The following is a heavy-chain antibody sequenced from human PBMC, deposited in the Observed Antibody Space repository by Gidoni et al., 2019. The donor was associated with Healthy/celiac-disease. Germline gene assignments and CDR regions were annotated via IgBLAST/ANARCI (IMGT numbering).Heavy chain of an antibody. V-gene: IGHV3-30-3*01. J-gene: IGHJ4*02. CDR2: ISYDGSNK. CDR3: ARDYGITMIVVVIFYYFDY. D-gene: IGHD3-22*01. CDR1: GFTFIRSP. Sequence: QVLLVESAGGVVQSARSLILSCAASGFTFIRSPMHWVRQAPGKGLEWVAVISYDGSNKYYAEAVKGRFTISRDKSKNTLYLQMNSLRAEDTAVYYCARDYGITMIVVVIFYYFDYWGQGTLVTVSS.